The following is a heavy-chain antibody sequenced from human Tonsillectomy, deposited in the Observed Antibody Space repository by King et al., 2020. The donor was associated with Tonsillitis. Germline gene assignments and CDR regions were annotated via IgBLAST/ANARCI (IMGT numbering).Heavy chain of an antibody. CDR2: IYPGDPDT. Sequence: VQLVQSGAEVKKPGESLKISCKGSGYSFTSYWIGWVRQMPGKGLEWMGIIYPGDPDTRYSPSFQGQVTISADKSISTAYLQWSSLKASDTAMYYCARQRGDYYGSGSEYYFDYWGQGTLVTVSS. J-gene: IGHJ4*02. CDR1: GYSFTSYW. CDR3: ARQRGDYYGSGSEYYFDY. D-gene: IGHD3-10*01. V-gene: IGHV5-51*01.